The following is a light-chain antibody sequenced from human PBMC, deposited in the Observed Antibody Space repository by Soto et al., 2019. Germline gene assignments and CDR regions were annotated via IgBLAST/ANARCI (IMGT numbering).Light chain of an antibody. V-gene: IGKV1-39*01. CDR3: QQSYSTPLT. J-gene: IGKJ5*01. Sequence: EVTLSPSSLAASLGARVTITCRASQTIGTYVTWYRQKSGAAPELLIYDASTLQSGVPSRFRGGASGTDFTLTISSLQPEEFATYYCQQSYSTPLTVGQGTRLEIK. CDR2: DAS. CDR1: QTIGTY.